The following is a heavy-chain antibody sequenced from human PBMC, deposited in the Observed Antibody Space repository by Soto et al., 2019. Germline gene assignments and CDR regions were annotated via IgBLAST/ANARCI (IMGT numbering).Heavy chain of an antibody. D-gene: IGHD6-13*01. Sequence: SETLSLTCTASGDSISRRSYYWGWIRQSPGKGPEWIGSIYYTGRSHYNPSLKSRVTISVDASTNQFSLQLSSVTATDTAVYYCASQYSGSWYVGPLNYWGQGILVTVSS. CDR3: ASQYSGSWYVGPLNY. CDR2: IYYTGRS. V-gene: IGHV4-39*01. J-gene: IGHJ4*02. CDR1: GDSISRRSYY.